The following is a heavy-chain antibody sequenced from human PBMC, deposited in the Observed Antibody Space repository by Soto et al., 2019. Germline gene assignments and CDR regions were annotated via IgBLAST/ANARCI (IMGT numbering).Heavy chain of an antibody. D-gene: IGHD5-18*01. V-gene: IGHV4-39*01. Sequence: QLQLQESGPGLVKPSETLSLTCTVSGGSISSSSYYWGWIRQPPGKGLEWIGRIYYSGSTYYNPSLKSRVTISEDTSKIQFSLKLSSVTDAETAVYYCAGPAGTAMVNGVFDYWGQGTLVTVSS. CDR1: GGSISSSSYY. CDR2: IYYSGST. J-gene: IGHJ4*02. CDR3: AGPAGTAMVNGVFDY.